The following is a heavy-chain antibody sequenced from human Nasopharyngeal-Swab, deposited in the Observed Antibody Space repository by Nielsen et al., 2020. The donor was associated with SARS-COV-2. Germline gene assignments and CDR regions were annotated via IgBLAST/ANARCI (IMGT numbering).Heavy chain of an antibody. J-gene: IGHJ4*02. CDR1: GFTFSSYG. Sequence: GGSLRLSCAASGFTFSSYGMHWVRQALGKGLEWVAVIWYDGSNKYYADSVKGRFTISRDNSKNTLYLQMNSLRAEDTAVYYCARDLAVGDDSYGYGGQGTLVAVSS. CDR2: IWYDGSNK. D-gene: IGHD3-16*01. V-gene: IGHV3-33*01. CDR3: ARDLAVGDDSYGY.